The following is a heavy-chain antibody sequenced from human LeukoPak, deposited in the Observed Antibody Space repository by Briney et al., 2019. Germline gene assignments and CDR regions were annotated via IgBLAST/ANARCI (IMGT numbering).Heavy chain of an antibody. J-gene: IGHJ4*01. V-gene: IGHV3-11*05. CDR1: GFTFSDYY. Sequence: PGGSLRLSCAASGFTFSDYYMSWIRQAPGKGLEWVSYISDTSSYTNYADSVKGRFTISRDNAENSLFLQMNSLRAEDTAVYYCARVSYYFDYWSHGTLVTVSS. CDR2: ISDTSSYT. CDR3: ARVSYYFDY.